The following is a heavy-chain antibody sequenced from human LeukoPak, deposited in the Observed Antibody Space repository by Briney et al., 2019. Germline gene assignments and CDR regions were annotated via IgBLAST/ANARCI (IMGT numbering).Heavy chain of an antibody. V-gene: IGHV3-30*03. CDR2: ISYDGSNK. CDR1: GFTFGDYG. Sequence: PGGSLRLSCIASGFTFGDYGMNWVRQVPGKGLEWVAVISYDGSNKYYADSVKGRFTISRDNSKNTLYLQMNSLRPEDTAVYYCARPPGKWELLDSFDYWGQGTLVTVSS. J-gene: IGHJ4*02. D-gene: IGHD1-26*01. CDR3: ARPPGKWELLDSFDY.